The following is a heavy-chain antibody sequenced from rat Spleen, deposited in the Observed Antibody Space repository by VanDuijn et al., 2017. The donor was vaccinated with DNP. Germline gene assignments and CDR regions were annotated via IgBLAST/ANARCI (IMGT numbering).Heavy chain of an antibody. CDR3: ARHTLGINPYFDY. CDR2: ISYDGLTT. Sequence: EVQLVESDGGLVQPGRSLKLSCAASGFTFSDYYMAWVRQAPTKGLEWVATISYDGLTTYYRDSVRGRFTISRDNAKSTLYLQMDSLRSEDTATYYCARHTLGINPYFDYWGQGVMVTVSS. D-gene: IGHD1-9*01. CDR1: GFTFSDYY. V-gene: IGHV5-29*01. J-gene: IGHJ2*01.